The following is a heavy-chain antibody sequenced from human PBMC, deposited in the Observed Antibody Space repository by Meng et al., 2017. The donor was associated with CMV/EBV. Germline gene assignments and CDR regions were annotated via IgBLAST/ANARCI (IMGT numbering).Heavy chain of an antibody. J-gene: IGHJ4*02. CDR2: IYSGGSCT. D-gene: IGHD6-13*01. CDR1: GFLFSSYA. CDR3: AKVPAAAYYFDY. V-gene: IGHV3-23*03. Sequence: GESLQISCAASGFLFSSYAMRWVRQAPGQGLEWVSVIYSGGSCTYYADSVKGRFTISRDNSKNTLYLQKNSLRAEDTDVYDCAKVPAAAYYFDYWGQGTLVTVSS.